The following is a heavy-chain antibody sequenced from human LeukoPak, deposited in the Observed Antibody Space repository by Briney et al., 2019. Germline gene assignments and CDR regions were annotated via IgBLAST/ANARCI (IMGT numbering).Heavy chain of an antibody. D-gene: IGHD3-22*01. J-gene: IGHJ4*02. CDR3: ARTPHLYYYDWYFDY. Sequence: SETLSLTCAVYGGSFSGYYWSWIRQPPGKGLEWIGEINHSGSTNYNPSLKSRDTISVDTSKNQFSLKPSSVTAANTAVYYCARTPHLYYYDWYFDYWGQGTLVTVSS. CDR1: GGSFSGYY. V-gene: IGHV4-34*01. CDR2: INHSGST.